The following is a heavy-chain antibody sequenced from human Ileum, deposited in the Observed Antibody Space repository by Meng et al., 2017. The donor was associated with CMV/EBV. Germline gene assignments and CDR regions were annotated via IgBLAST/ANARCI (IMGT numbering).Heavy chain of an antibody. CDR1: GCSSGSGDYY. D-gene: IGHD1-1*01. Sequence: GPLLVQPSEPSSLTCTVSGCSSGSGDYYLSWIRQPAANALEWIGRIHLSGATIYNPSLKSRVTMSVDTSKNQFALKVRSVPAADTAVYYCAREMSRTGFFDYWGQGNLVTVSS. CDR2: IHLSGAT. CDR3: AREMSRTGFFDY. J-gene: IGHJ4*02. V-gene: IGHV4-61*02.